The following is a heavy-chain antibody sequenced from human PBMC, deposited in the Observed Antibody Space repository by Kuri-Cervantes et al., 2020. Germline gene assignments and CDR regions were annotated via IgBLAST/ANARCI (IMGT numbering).Heavy chain of an antibody. J-gene: IGHJ4*02. D-gene: IGHD1-26*01. V-gene: IGHV3-66*03. CDR1: GFTVSSNY. CDR3: ARARSGSYYMYYLDY. Sequence: GESLKISCAASGFTVSSNYMSWVRQAPGKGLEWVSVIYSSGSTYYADSVKGRSTISRDNSKNTLYLQMNSLRAEDTAVYYCARARSGSYYMYYLDYWGQGTLVTVSS. CDR2: IYSSGST.